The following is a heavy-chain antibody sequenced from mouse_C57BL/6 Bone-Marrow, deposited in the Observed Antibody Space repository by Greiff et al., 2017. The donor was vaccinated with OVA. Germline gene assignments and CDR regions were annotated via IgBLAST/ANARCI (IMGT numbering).Heavy chain of an antibody. CDR3: AKIYYGNYDWYFDV. Sequence: EVQLQQSGPELVKPGASVKISCKASGYTFTDYYMNWVKQSHGQSLEWIGDINPNNGGTSYNQKFKGKAPLTVDKSSSTAYMELSSLTYEDSAVYYVAKIYYGNYDWYFDVWGKGTTVTVSS. V-gene: IGHV1-26*01. CDR1: GYTFTDYY. D-gene: IGHD2-1*01. CDR2: INPNNGGT. J-gene: IGHJ1*03.